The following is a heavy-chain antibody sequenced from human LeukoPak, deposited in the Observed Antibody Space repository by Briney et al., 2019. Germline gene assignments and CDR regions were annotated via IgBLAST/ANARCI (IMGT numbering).Heavy chain of an antibody. D-gene: IGHD3-10*01. CDR1: GGSISSYY. Sequence: SETLSLTCTVSGGSISSYYWSWIRQPPGKGLEWIGYIYYSGSTNYNPSLKSRVTISVDTSKNQFSLKLSSVTAADTAVYYCARVRKYCGSGSQGYFDYWGQGTLVTVSS. J-gene: IGHJ4*02. CDR3: ARVRKYCGSGSQGYFDY. V-gene: IGHV4-59*12. CDR2: IYYSGST.